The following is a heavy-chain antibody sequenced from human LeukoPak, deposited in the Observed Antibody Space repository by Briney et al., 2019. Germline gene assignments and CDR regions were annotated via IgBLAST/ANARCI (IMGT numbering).Heavy chain of an antibody. CDR3: AREGYSYGYGVDY. J-gene: IGHJ4*02. Sequence: PSETLSLTCAVYGGSFSGYYWSWIRQPPGKGLEWIGEINHSGSTNYNPSLKSRVTISVGTSKNQFSLKLSSVTAADTAVYYCAREGYSYGYGVDYWGQGTLVTVSS. D-gene: IGHD5-18*01. CDR2: INHSGST. CDR1: GGSFSGYY. V-gene: IGHV4-34*01.